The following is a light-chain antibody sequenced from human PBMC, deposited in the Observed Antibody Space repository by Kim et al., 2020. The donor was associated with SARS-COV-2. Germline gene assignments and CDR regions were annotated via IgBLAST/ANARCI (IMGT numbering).Light chain of an antibody. CDR2: EDN. V-gene: IGLV6-57*03. Sequence: GTTVTITCTRSIGSIASNYVQWYQQRPGSAPTTVIYEDNQRPSGVPDRFSGSIDSSSNSASLTISGLKTEDEADYYCQSYDSSNWVFGGGTQLTVL. CDR3: QSYDSSNWV. CDR1: IGSIASNY. J-gene: IGLJ3*02.